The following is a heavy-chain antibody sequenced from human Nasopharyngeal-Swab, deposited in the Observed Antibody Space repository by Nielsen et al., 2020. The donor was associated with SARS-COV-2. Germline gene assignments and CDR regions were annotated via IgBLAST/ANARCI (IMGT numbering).Heavy chain of an antibody. CDR3: ARILSSSSWTYYFDY. CDR2: IHWDDDK. J-gene: IGHJ4*02. V-gene: IGHV2-70*11. Sequence: SGPTLVKPTQTLTLTYTFSGFPLSTSGMCVSWIRQPPGKALEWLARIHWDDDKYYSTSLKTRLTIPKDTSKNQVVLTMTNMDPVDTATYYCARILSSSSWTYYFDYWGQGTLVTVSS. D-gene: IGHD6-13*01. CDR1: GFPLSTSGMC.